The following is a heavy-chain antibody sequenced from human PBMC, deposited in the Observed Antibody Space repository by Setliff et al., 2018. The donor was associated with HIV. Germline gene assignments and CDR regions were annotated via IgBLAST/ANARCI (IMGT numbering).Heavy chain of an antibody. CDR2: FTPFNDNT. Sequence: GASVKVSCKASGYTFTDHYLHWVRQAPGQALEWMGWFTPFNDNTNYAQKYRGRISITRDKPMSTAYMELSSLRSEDTGMYYCARSSRANEAFAVWGQGTTVTVSS. V-gene: IGHV1-45*02. CDR1: GYTFTDHY. J-gene: IGHJ3*01. CDR3: ARSSRANEAFAV.